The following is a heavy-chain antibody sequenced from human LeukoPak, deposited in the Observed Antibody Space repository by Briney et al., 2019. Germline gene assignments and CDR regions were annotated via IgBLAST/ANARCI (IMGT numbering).Heavy chain of an antibody. Sequence: SETLSLTCTVSGGSISSYYWSWIRQPPGKGLEWIGYIYYSGSTNYNPSLKSRVTISVDTSKNQFSLKLSSVTAADTAVYYCARAGYYDSSGYYSLDYWGQGTLVTVSS. D-gene: IGHD3-22*01. CDR2: IYYSGST. V-gene: IGHV4-59*01. J-gene: IGHJ4*02. CDR3: ARAGYYDSSGYYSLDY. CDR1: GGSISSYY.